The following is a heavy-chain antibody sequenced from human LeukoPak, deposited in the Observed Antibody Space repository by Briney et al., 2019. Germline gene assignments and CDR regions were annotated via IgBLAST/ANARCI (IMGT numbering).Heavy chain of an antibody. V-gene: IGHV2-5*01. Sequence: SGPTLVNPTQTLTLICDFSGFSLSTSGVGVGWVRQPPGKALEWLALIYWNNDKPYSPSLKNRLSIVKDTSKNQVILTMTNMDPEDTGTYYCANRRREGIVTTGFDHWGQGILVTVSS. CDR3: ANRRREGIVTTGFDH. CDR2: IYWNNDK. CDR1: GFSLSTSGVG. D-gene: IGHD1/OR15-1a*01. J-gene: IGHJ4*02.